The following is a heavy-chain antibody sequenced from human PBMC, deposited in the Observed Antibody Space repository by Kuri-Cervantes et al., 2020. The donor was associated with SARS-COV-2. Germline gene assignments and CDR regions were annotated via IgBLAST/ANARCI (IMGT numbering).Heavy chain of an antibody. D-gene: IGHD2-2*01. J-gene: IGHJ4*02. V-gene: IGHV3-21*01. CDR2: ISSSSSYI. CDR1: GSTFSSYS. Sequence: ETLSLTCAASGSTFSSYSMNWVRQAPGKGLEWVSSISSSSSYIYYADSVKGRFTISRDNAKNSLYLQMNSLRAEDTAVYYCAKGGYCSSTSCYLLDYWGQGTLVTVSS. CDR3: AKGGYCSSTSCYLLDY.